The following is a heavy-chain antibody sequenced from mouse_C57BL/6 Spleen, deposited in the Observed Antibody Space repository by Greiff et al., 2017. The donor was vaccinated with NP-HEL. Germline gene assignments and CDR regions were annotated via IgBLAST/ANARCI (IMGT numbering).Heavy chain of an antibody. CDR2: IDPSDSET. D-gene: IGHD1-1*01. CDR3: ARSDYYGSSPYAMDY. Sequence: QVQLQQPGAELVRPGSSVKLSCKASGYTFTSYWMHWVKQRPIQGLEWIGNIDPSDSETHYNQKFKDKATLTVDKSSSTAYMQLSSLTSEDSAVYDCARSDYYGSSPYAMDYWGQGTSVTVSS. J-gene: IGHJ4*01. V-gene: IGHV1-52*01. CDR1: GYTFTSYW.